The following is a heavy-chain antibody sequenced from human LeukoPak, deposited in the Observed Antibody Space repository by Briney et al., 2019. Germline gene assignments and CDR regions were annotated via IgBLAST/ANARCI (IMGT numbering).Heavy chain of an antibody. Sequence: PSETLSLTCTVSGGSISNYYWSWIRQPPGKGLEWIAYINYSGNTNYNPSLKSRVTISVDTSKNQFSLKLTSVTAADTAVYHCARVGYDRSGYYLRPFDYWGQGTLVTVSS. J-gene: IGHJ4*02. D-gene: IGHD3-22*01. CDR3: ARVGYDRSGYYLRPFDY. CDR1: GGSISNYY. CDR2: INYSGNT. V-gene: IGHV4-59*08.